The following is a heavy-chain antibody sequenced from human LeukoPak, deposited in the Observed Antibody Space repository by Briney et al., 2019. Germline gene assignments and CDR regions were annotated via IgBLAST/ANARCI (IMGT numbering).Heavy chain of an antibody. J-gene: IGHJ4*02. CDR3: AKRDNSGWFSLDY. Sequence: GGSLRLSCAASGFTFSSYSMSWVRQAPGKGLEWVSSISSSGSGTYYADPVKGRFTISRDNSKNTLYLQMSSLRDEDTATYYCAKRDNSGWFSLDYWGRGTLVTVS. D-gene: IGHD6-19*01. CDR2: ISSSGSGT. V-gene: IGHV3-23*01. CDR1: GFTFSSYS.